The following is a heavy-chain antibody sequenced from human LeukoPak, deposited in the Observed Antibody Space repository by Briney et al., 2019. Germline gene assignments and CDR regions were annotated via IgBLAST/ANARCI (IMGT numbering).Heavy chain of an antibody. CDR1: GGSISSYY. CDR2: IYTSGST. CDR3: TTSGYDGIDY. Sequence: ETLSLTCTVSGGSISSYYWSWIGQPAGKGLEWIGRIYTSGSTNYNPSLKSRVTMSVDTSKNQFSLKLSSVTAADTAVYYCTTSGYDGIDYWGQGTLVTVSS. V-gene: IGHV4-4*07. J-gene: IGHJ4*02. D-gene: IGHD5-12*01.